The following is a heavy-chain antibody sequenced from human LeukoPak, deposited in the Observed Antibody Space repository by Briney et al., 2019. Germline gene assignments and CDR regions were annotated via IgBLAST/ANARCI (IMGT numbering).Heavy chain of an antibody. J-gene: IGHJ6*03. V-gene: IGHV3-21*01. Sequence: PGGSLRLSCAASGFTFSSYNMNWVRQAPGKGLEWVSSITSGSSYIYYADSVKGRFTISRDNAKDSLYLQMNSLRAEDTAVYYCARDQSVNSGYVHYYYYMDVWGKGTTVTVSS. D-gene: IGHD5-12*01. CDR3: ARDQSVNSGYVHYYYYMDV. CDR1: GFTFSSYN. CDR2: ITSGSSYI.